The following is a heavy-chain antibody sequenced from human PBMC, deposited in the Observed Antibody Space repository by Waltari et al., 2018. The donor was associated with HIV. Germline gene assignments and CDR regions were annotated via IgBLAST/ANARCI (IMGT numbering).Heavy chain of an antibody. V-gene: IGHV3-48*03. D-gene: IGHD6-19*01. CDR1: GFDLRLQD. Sequence: EARLVDYGGDLRRPGGSLDRSCLASGFDLRLQDFTWVGQSPGKGLEWISYISSRASLMFYAESVRGRFAVSRDSTNKSVHLLLDSLRIEDTAFYYWARCLFPGWYRGDHPFETWGQGTLVTVSS. CDR2: ISSRASLM. CDR3: ARCLFPGWYRGDHPFET. J-gene: IGHJ5*01.